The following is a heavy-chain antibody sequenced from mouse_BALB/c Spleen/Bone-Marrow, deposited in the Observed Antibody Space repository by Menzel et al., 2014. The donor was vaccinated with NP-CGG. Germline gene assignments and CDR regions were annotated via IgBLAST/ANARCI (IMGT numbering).Heavy chain of an antibody. V-gene: IGHV1-80*01. CDR1: GYAFSAYW. J-gene: IGHJ2*01. D-gene: IGHD1-2*01. CDR2: IYPGDGDT. CDR3: TRSTATFDY. Sequence: QVQLQQSGAELVRPGSSVEISCEASGYAFSAYWMNWVKQRPGQGLEWIGQIYPGDGDTNYNGKFKGKATLTADKSSSTAYMQLSSLTSEDSAVYFCTRSTATFDYWGQGTTLTVSS.